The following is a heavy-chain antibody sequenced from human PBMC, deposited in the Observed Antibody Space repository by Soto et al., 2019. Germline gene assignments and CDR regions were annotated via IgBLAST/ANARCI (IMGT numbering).Heavy chain of an antibody. D-gene: IGHD1-1*01. CDR1: GVSISTSSWY. J-gene: IGHJ3*02. Sequence: SETLSLTCTVSGVSISTSSWYWGWIRQPPGKGLEWTGNIYYSGSTYYNPSLKSRVIISVDTSKNQFSLKLTSVTAADTAEYYCARFRSTIDAFDIWGQGTMVTVSS. CDR3: ARFRSTIDAFDI. V-gene: IGHV4-39*01. CDR2: IYYSGST.